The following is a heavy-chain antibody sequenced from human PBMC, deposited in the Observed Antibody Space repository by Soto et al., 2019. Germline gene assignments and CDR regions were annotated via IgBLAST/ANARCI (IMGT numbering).Heavy chain of an antibody. V-gene: IGHV4-59*01. CDR3: ERGVATIGP. CDR2: IYYSGST. D-gene: IGHD5-12*01. J-gene: IGHJ5*02. Sequence: QVQLQESGPRLVKPSETLSLTCSVSGDSISSYYCSWIQQPPGKGLEWIGYIYYSGSTNYNPSFKSRVTISVDTPENQFSLKLTSVTAGDTAGYYGERGVATIGPWGQGTLV. CDR1: GDSISSYY.